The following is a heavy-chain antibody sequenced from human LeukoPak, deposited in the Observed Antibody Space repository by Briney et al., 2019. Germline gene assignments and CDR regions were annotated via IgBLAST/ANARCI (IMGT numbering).Heavy chain of an antibody. Sequence: GGSLRLSCAASGFTLSSYNINWVRQPPGKGLEWVSSISQSGNSINYADSVKGRFTISRDNARNSLFLEMNNLRAEDTAIYYCARDQNFYFYYGMDVWGQGTTVTVSS. V-gene: IGHV3-21*01. J-gene: IGHJ6*02. CDR1: GFTLSSYN. CDR3: ARDQNFYFYYGMDV. CDR2: ISQSGNSI.